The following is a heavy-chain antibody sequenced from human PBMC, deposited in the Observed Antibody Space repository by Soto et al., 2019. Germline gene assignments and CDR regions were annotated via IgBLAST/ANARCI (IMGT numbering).Heavy chain of an antibody. D-gene: IGHD4-4*01. CDR3: ARQSNYVDYYYYYMDV. CDR2: IYYSGST. V-gene: IGHV4-59*08. CDR1: GGSISSNY. J-gene: IGHJ6*03. Sequence: SETLSLTCTVSGGSISSNYWSWIRQPPGKGLEWIGYIYYSGSTNYNPSLKSRVTISVDTTKNQFSLKLSSVTAADTAVYYCARQSNYVDYYYYYMDVWGKGTTVTVSS.